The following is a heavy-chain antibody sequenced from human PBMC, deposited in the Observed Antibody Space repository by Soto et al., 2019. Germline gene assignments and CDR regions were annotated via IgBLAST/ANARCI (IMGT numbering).Heavy chain of an antibody. V-gene: IGHV2-5*01. CDR2: IYCNDDR. J-gene: IGHJ5*02. CDR3: VQRLYGSGRPNWFDP. CDR1: GFSLSTSGMG. D-gene: IGHD3-10*01. Sequence: SGPTLVHPSHTLTLTCTFSGFSLSTSGMGVGWIRQPPGKALEWLALIYCNDDRRYSPSLNSRLTITKDTSKNQVVLTMTNMDPVDTDTYYSVQRLYGSGRPNWFDPWGQGTLVTVSS.